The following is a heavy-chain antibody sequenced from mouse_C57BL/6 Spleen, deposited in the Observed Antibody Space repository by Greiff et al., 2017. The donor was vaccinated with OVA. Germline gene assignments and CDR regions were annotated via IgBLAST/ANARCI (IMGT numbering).Heavy chain of an antibody. Sequence: EVQLQESGPGLVKPSQSLSLTCSVTGYSITSGYYWNWIRQFPGNKLEWMGYISYDGSNNYNPSLKNRISITRDTSKNQFFLKLNSVTTEDTATYYCASPFITTVVDYYAMDYWGQGTSVTVSS. V-gene: IGHV3-6*01. CDR3: ASPFITTVVDYYAMDY. D-gene: IGHD1-1*01. J-gene: IGHJ4*01. CDR2: ISYDGSN. CDR1: GYSITSGYY.